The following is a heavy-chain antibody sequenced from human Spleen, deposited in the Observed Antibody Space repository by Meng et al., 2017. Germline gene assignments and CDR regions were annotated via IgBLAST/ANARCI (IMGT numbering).Heavy chain of an antibody. CDR3: ATDGPRYSSGWYNYFDY. CDR1: GFTFSNAW. V-gene: IGHV3-15*01. J-gene: IGHJ4*02. CDR2: IKSKTDGGTI. Sequence: GESLKISCAASGFTFSNAWINWVRQAPGKGLEWVGRIKSKTDGGTIDYAAPVKGRFTISRDDSKNTVYLQMNSLKNEDTAVYYCATDGPRYSSGWYNYFDYWGQGTLVTVSS. D-gene: IGHD6-19*01.